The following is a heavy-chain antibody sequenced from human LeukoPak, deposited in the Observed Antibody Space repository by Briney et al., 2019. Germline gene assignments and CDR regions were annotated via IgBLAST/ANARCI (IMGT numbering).Heavy chain of an antibody. CDR2: IFPGDSDT. J-gene: IGHJ4*02. CDR3: ARRFDTSAYFPT. D-gene: IGHD3-22*01. V-gene: IGHV5-51*01. Sequence: TGESLKISCKGSGYIFTNYWIGWVRQMPGKGLEWMGIIFPGDSDTRYSPSFQGQVTILADKSINTAYLQWSSLRASDTAVYYCARRFDTSAYFPTWGQGTLVTVSS. CDR1: GYIFTNYW.